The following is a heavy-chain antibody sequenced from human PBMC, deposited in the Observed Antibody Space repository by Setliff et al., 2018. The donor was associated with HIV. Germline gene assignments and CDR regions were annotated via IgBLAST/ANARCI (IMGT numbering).Heavy chain of an antibody. Sequence: PSETLSLTCTVSGGSISSYYWSWIRQPPGKGLEWIGYIYYSGSTNYNPSLKSRVTISVDTSKNQFSLKLSSVTAAGTAMYYCARRGGLVRGVITYYYMDVWGRGTTVTVSS. D-gene: IGHD3-10*01. J-gene: IGHJ6*03. CDR3: ARRGGLVRGVITYYYMDV. CDR1: GGSISSYY. V-gene: IGHV4-59*08. CDR2: IYYSGST.